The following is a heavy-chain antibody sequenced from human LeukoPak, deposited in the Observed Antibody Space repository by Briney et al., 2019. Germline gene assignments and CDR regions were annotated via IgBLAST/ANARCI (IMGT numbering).Heavy chain of an antibody. V-gene: IGHV3-7*05. CDR3: ARVEGSSSGWYVVSS. CDR1: GFTFSSYW. J-gene: IGHJ5*02. CDR2: IKQDGSEK. D-gene: IGHD6-19*01. Sequence: PGGSLRLSCAASGFTFSSYWMSWVRQAPGKGLERVANIKQDGSEKYYVDSVKGRFTISRDNAKNSLYLQMNSLRAEDTAVYYCARVEGSSSGWYVVSSWGQGTLVTVSS.